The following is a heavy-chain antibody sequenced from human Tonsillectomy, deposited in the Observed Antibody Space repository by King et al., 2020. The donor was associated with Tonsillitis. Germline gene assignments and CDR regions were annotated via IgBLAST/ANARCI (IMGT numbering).Heavy chain of an antibody. Sequence: VQLVESGGGVVQPGGSLRLSCAASGFTFSHYAMSWVRQAPGKGLEWVSGNSANGGDTYYADAVKGRFTLSRDNSKSTVYLQMSSLRAEDTALYYCANEGKLGGALNLWGRGTMVTVSS. J-gene: IGHJ3*01. V-gene: IGHV3-23*04. CDR3: ANEGKLGGALNL. CDR2: NSANGGDT. D-gene: IGHD7-27*01. CDR1: GFTFSHYA.